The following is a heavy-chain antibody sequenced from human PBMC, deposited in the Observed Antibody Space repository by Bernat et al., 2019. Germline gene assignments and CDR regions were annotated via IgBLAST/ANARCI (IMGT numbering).Heavy chain of an antibody. Sequence: EVQLVESGGGLVQPGGSLRLSCAASGFTFSSYEMNWVRQAPGKGLEWVSVIYSGGSTYYADSVKGRFTISRDNSKNTLYLQMNSLRAEDTAVYYCARDPYYGSGRTGGQGTLVTVSS. D-gene: IGHD3-10*01. CDR1: GFTFSSYE. V-gene: IGHV3-66*01. J-gene: IGHJ4*02. CDR2: IYSGGST. CDR3: ARDPYYGSGRT.